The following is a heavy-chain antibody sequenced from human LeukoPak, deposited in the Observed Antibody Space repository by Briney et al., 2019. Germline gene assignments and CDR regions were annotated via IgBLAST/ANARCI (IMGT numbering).Heavy chain of an antibody. CDR2: INQDGSEE. Sequence: GGSLRLSCAASGFTFSHYWMTRVRQAPGKGLEWVAQINQDGSEEYYMDSVKARFTISRDNAKNSVFLQMNSLRAEDTAVYYCVRDGGVSGYDLLDHWGQGTLVTVSS. D-gene: IGHD5-12*01. CDR3: VRDGGVSGYDLLDH. V-gene: IGHV3-7*01. J-gene: IGHJ5*02. CDR1: GFTFSHYW.